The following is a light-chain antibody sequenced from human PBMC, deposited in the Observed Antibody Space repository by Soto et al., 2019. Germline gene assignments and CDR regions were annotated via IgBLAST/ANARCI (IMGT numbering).Light chain of an antibody. V-gene: IGKV3-11*01. CDR2: DAS. CDR3: QQRSNWPRT. CDR1: QSVASY. J-gene: IGKJ1*01. Sequence: EIVLTQSPATLYLSPGERVTLSCRASQSVASYLAWYQQRPGQAPRLLISDASSRATGIPARFSGSGSGTDFTLTISSLEPEDFAVYYCQQRSNWPRTFGQGTKVEIK.